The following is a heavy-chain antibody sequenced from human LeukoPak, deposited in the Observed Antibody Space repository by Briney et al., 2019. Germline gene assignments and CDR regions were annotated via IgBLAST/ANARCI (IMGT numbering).Heavy chain of an antibody. CDR3: AREYYYGSGSSLRFDP. CDR2: TNPSGGST. Sequence: ASVKVSCKASGYTFTSYYMHWVRQAPGQGFEWLGITNPSGGSTSYAQKFQGRVTMTRDTSTSTVYMELSSLRSEDTAVYYCAREYYYGSGSSLRFDPWGQGTLVTVSS. D-gene: IGHD3-10*01. J-gene: IGHJ5*02. CDR1: GYTFTSYY. V-gene: IGHV1-46*01.